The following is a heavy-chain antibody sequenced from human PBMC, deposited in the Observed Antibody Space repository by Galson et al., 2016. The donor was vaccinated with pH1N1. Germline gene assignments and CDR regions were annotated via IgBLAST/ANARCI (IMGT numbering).Heavy chain of an antibody. CDR2: IKQDGSQK. CDR1: GFTFSSYW. V-gene: IGHV3-7*01. J-gene: IGHJ1*01. CDR3: ARAIAAADGY. Sequence: SLRLSCAASGFTFSSYWMSWVRQAPGKGLEWAANIKQDGSQKYYVDSVKGRFTISRDNAKNSLYLQMNSLRVEDTAVYYFARAIAAADGYGGQGTLVTVSS. D-gene: IGHD6-13*01.